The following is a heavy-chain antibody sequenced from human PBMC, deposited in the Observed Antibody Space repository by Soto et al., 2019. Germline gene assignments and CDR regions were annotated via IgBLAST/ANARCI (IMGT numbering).Heavy chain of an antibody. V-gene: IGHV1-58*01. CDR1: GFTFTSSA. J-gene: IGHJ4*02. Sequence: GASVKVSGKASGFTFTSSAVQWVRQARGQRLEWIGWIVVGSGNTNYAQKFQERVTITRDMSTSTAYMELSSLRSEDTAVYYCAADEAHYDSSGYYTSSVNYWGQGTLVTVSS. CDR2: IVVGSGNT. CDR3: AADEAHYDSSGYYTSSVNY. D-gene: IGHD3-22*01.